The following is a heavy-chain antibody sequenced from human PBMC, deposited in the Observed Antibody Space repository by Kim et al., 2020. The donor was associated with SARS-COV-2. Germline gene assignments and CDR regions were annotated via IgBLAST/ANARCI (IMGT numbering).Heavy chain of an antibody. CDR3: ARGLRDPDY. D-gene: IGHD2-21*02. CDR2: TNK. J-gene: IGHJ4*02. V-gene: IGHV3-33*01. Sequence: TNKYYADSVKGRFTISRDDSKNTLYLQMNSLRADDTAVYYCARGLRDPDYWGQGTLVTVSS.